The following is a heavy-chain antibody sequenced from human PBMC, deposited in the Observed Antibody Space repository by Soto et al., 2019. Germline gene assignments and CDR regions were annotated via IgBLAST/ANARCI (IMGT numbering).Heavy chain of an antibody. J-gene: IGHJ6*02. CDR1: GYTFTSYD. D-gene: IGHD6-13*01. V-gene: IGHV1-8*01. CDR2: MNPNSGNT. Sequence: QVQLVQSGAEVKKPGASVKVSCKASGYTFTSYDINWVRQPTGQGLEWMGWMNPNSGNTGYAQKFQGRVTMTRNTSISTAYMELSSLRSDDTAVYYCATTQQQLDYYYYYGMDVWGQGTTVTVSS. CDR3: ATTQQQLDYYYYYGMDV.